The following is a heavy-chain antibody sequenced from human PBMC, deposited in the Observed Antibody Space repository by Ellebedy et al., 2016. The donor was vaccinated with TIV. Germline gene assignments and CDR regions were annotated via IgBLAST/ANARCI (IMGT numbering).Heavy chain of an antibody. CDR1: GYRFSDYY. Sequence: GESLKISCKISGYRFSDYYLIWVRQGPGKGLEWMGRIDPNNSDATYGPALQDHVIMSTDKSINTAYLPWSSLKASDTAMYYCARHNSAGDFWGQGTQVTVSS. CDR2: IDPNNSDA. V-gene: IGHV5-10-1*01. CDR3: ARHNSAGDF. D-gene: IGHD1-20*01. J-gene: IGHJ1*01.